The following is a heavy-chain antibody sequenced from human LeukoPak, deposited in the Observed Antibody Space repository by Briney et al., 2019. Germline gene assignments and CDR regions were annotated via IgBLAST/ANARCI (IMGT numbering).Heavy chain of an antibody. CDR1: GFTFSSYA. Sequence: GGSLRLSCAASGFTFSSYAMHWVRQAPGKGLEWVAFIRYDGSNKYYADSVKGRFTISRDNSKNTLYLQMNSLRAEDTAVYYCAKSLAAASYYYYYMDVWGKGTTVTISS. J-gene: IGHJ6*03. D-gene: IGHD6-13*01. V-gene: IGHV3-30*02. CDR3: AKSLAAASYYYYYMDV. CDR2: IRYDGSNK.